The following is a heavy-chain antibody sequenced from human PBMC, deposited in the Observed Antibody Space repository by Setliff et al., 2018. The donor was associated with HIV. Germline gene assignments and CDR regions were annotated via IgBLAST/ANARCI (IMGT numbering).Heavy chain of an antibody. CDR3: VKVTYCTNGVCYHYFGS. CDR2: IKEDGSKK. Sequence: GGSLRLSCTASGFTFRNFWMNLVRQAPGKGLEWVANIKEDGSKKFYADSVKGRFTISRDNSKNTLYLQMNSLRAEDTAVYYCVKVTYCTNGVCYHYFGSWGQGTLVTVSS. J-gene: IGHJ4*02. D-gene: IGHD2-8*01. V-gene: IGHV3-30*02. CDR1: GFTFRNFW.